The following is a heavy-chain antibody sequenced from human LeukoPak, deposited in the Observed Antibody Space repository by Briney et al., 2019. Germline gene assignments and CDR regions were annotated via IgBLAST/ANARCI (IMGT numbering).Heavy chain of an antibody. V-gene: IGHV3-9*03. D-gene: IGHD5-18*01. J-gene: IGHJ3*02. Sequence: GGSLRLSCAASGFTFDDYAMPWVRQAPGKGLEWVSGISWNSGSIGYADSVKGRFTISRDNAKNSLYLQMNSLRAEDMALYYCAKAVDTAMVISAFDIWGQGTMVTVSS. CDR3: AKAVDTAMVISAFDI. CDR2: ISWNSGSI. CDR1: GFTFDDYA.